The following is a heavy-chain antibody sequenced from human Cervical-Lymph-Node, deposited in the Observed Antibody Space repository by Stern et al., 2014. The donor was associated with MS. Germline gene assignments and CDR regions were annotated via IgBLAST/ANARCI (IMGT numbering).Heavy chain of an antibody. CDR3: ARGELKEGLVRGMDV. CDR1: GGTFSSYA. CDR2: IIPIFGTA. J-gene: IGHJ6*02. Sequence: QLLEPGAEVKKPGSSVKVSCKASGGTFSSYAISWARQAPGQGLEWMGGIIPIFGTANYAQKFQGRVTITADESTSTAYMELSSLRSEDTAVYYCARGELKEGLVRGMDVWGQGTTVTVSS. D-gene: IGHD1-26*01. V-gene: IGHV1-69*01.